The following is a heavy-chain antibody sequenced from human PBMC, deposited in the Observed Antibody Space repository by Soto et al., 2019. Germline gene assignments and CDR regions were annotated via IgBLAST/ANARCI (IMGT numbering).Heavy chain of an antibody. D-gene: IGHD4-17*01. V-gene: IGHV1-69*06. J-gene: IGHJ6*02. Sequence: ASVKVSCKASGGTFSSYAMSWVRQAPGEGLEWMGGIIPIFGTANYAQKFQGRVTITADKSTSTAYMELSSLRYEDTAVYYCARRGATVVTIGYYYGMDVWGQGPTVTVSS. CDR2: IIPIFGTA. CDR1: GGTFSSYA. CDR3: ARRGATVVTIGYYYGMDV.